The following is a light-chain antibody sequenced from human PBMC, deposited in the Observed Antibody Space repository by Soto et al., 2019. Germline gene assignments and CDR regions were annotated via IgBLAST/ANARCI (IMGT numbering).Light chain of an antibody. J-gene: IGKJ5*01. CDR2: GVY. V-gene: IGKV3D-15*01. CDR3: QQYNTWRSIT. Sequence: EIVMTQSPGTLSVFPGERVTLSCRASQSVSGYLDWFQQKPGQAPRLLIYGVYTRAPGIPARFSGSGSGTDFTLTINSLQSEDFAVYYCQQYNTWRSITFGQGTRLEIK. CDR1: QSVSGY.